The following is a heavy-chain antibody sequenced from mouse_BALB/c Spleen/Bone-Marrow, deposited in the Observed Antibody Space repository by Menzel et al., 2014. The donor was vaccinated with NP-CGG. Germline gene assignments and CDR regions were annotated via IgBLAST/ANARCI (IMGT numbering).Heavy chain of an antibody. CDR2: INGYYGDT. D-gene: IGHD3-3*01. V-gene: IGHV1S137*01. J-gene: IGHJ4*01. Sequence: GAELVRPGVSVKISCKGSGYTFTDYAIHWVKQSHEKSLEWIGFINGYYGDTIYNRKFKGKATMTVDKSSSTSYMDLARLTSEDSAIYYCSRSGKGRNAMDYWGQGTSVTVSS. CDR3: SRSGKGRNAMDY. CDR1: GYTFTDYA.